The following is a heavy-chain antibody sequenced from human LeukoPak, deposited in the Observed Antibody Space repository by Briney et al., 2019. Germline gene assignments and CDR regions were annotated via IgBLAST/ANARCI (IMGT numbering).Heavy chain of an antibody. V-gene: IGHV4-59*01. CDR1: GGSISSCY. CDR2: IYYSGST. Sequence: SETLSLTCTVSGGSISSCYWSWIRQPPGKGLEWIGYIYYSGSTNYNPSLKSRVTISVDTSKNQFSLKLSSVTAADTAVYYCARLRQFNGDAFDIWGQGTMVTVSS. D-gene: IGHD3-16*01. CDR3: ARLRQFNGDAFDI. J-gene: IGHJ3*02.